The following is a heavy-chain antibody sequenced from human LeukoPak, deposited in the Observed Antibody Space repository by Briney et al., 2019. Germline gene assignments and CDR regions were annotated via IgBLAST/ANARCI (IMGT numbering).Heavy chain of an antibody. CDR2: IDHSGTT. CDR3: GGGLGYCSSTRCPPDS. Sequence: PSETLSLTCTVSGVSITGNDQFWSWIRQPPGKGLEWIGYIDHSGTTYYNPSLKGRVNMSRDTSKNQFSLNLNSVTAADTAFYYCGGGLGYCSSTRCPPDSWGQGTLVTVSS. CDR1: GVSITGNDQF. V-gene: IGHV4-30-4*01. J-gene: IGHJ5*01. D-gene: IGHD2-2*01.